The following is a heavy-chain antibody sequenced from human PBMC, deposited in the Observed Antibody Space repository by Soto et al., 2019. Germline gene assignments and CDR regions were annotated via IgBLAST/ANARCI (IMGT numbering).Heavy chain of an antibody. V-gene: IGHV4-31*03. CDR1: GGSLSGGGYY. CDR2: IYYSGST. Sequence: SDTLSLTCPFSGGSLSGGGYYLSWIRQHPGKGLEWIGYIYYSGSTYYNPSLKSRVTISVDTSKNQFSLKLSSVTAADTAVYYCATHDSSGWYGLDYWGQGTLVTVSS. J-gene: IGHJ4*02. CDR3: ATHDSSGWYGLDY. D-gene: IGHD6-19*01.